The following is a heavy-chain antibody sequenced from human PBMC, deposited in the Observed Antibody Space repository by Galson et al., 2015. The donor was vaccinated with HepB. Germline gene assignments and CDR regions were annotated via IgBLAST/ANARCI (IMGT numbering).Heavy chain of an antibody. CDR2: INHSGST. V-gene: IGHV4-34*01. CDR1: GGSFSGYY. Sequence: SETLSLTCAVYGGSFSGYYWSWIRQPPGKGLEWIGEINHSGSTNYNPSLKSRVTISVDTSKNQFSLKLSSVTAADTAVYYCASNTAGRAFDYWGQGTLVTASS. CDR3: ASNTAGRAFDY. J-gene: IGHJ4*02. D-gene: IGHD5-18*01.